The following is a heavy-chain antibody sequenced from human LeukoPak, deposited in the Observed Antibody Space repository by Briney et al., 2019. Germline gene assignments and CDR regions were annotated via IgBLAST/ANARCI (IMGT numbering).Heavy chain of an antibody. J-gene: IGHJ4*02. V-gene: IGHV3-33*01. CDR2: IWYDGSNK. D-gene: IGHD3-22*01. CDR1: GFTFSSYG. Sequence: GGSLRLFCAASGFTFSSYGMHWVRQAPGKGLEWVAVIWYDGSNKYYADSVKGRFTISRDNSKNTLYLQMNSLRAEDTAVYYCARDDSSGYYWSFDYWGQGTLVTVSS. CDR3: ARDDSSGYYWSFDY.